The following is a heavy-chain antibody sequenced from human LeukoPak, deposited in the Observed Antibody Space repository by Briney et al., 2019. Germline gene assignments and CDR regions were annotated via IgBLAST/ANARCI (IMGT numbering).Heavy chain of an antibody. V-gene: IGHV4-38-2*02. J-gene: IGHJ5*02. D-gene: IGHD3-3*01. CDR3: AREVLTIFGVVTMGWFDP. Sequence: SETLSLTCTVSGYSISSGYYWGWIRQPPGKGLEWIGSIYHSGGTYYNPSLKGRVTISVDTSKNQFSLKLSSVTAADTAVYYCAREVLTIFGVVTMGWFDPWGQRTLVTVSS. CDR1: GYSISSGYY. CDR2: IYHSGGT.